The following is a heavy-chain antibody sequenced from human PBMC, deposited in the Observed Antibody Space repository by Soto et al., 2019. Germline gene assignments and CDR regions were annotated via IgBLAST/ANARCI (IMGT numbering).Heavy chain of an antibody. D-gene: IGHD4-4*01. Sequence: GASVKVSCKASEYTFTSYTMHWVRQAPGQRLEWMGWINGGNGNTKYSQKFQGRVTITRDTSASTAYMELSSLRSDDTVVYYCARELQGLYYFDYWGQGTLVTVSS. J-gene: IGHJ4*02. CDR3: ARELQGLYYFDY. V-gene: IGHV1-3*01. CDR1: EYTFTSYT. CDR2: INGGNGNT.